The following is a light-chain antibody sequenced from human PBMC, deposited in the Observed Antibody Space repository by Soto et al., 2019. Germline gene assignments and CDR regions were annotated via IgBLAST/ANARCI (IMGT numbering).Light chain of an antibody. Sequence: EIVLTQAPGTLSLSPGERATLSCRASQSVSSSYLAWYQQKPGQARRLRIYGVSSRATGIPDRFSGSGSGTDFTLTISRLEPEDFAVYYCQQYGSPSGTFGQGTRVQI. CDR3: QQYGSPSGT. CDR1: QSVSSSY. J-gene: IGKJ1*01. V-gene: IGKV3-20*01. CDR2: GVS.